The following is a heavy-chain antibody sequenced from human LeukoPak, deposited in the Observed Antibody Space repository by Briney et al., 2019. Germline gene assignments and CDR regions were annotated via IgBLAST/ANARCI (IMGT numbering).Heavy chain of an antibody. D-gene: IGHD6-13*01. J-gene: IGHJ5*02. CDR3: AREAAERKNWFDP. CDR2: ISSSSSYI. CDR1: GFTFSSYS. V-gene: IGHV3-21*01. Sequence: PGGSLRLSCAASGFTFSSYSMNWVRQAPGKGLEWVSSISSSSSYIYYADSVKGRFTISRDNAKNSLYLQINSLRAEDTAVYYCAREAAERKNWFDPWGQGTLVTVSS.